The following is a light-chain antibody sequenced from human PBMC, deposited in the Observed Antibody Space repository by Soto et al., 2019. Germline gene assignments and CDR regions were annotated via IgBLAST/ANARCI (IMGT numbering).Light chain of an antibody. CDR3: SSYTSSNTLI. CDR1: SSDVGGYKY. J-gene: IGLJ2*01. V-gene: IGLV2-14*01. CDR2: DVT. Sequence: QSALTQPASLSGSPGQSITISCTGTSSDVGGYKYVSWYQQHPGKAPKLMIYDVTNRPSGVSNRFSGSKSGNTASLTISGLQAEDEADYYCSSYTSSNTLIFGGGTQLTVL.